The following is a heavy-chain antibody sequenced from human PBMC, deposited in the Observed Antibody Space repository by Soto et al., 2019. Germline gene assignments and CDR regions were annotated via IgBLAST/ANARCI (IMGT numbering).Heavy chain of an antibody. Sequence: EVQLVESGGGLVQPGGSLRLSCAASGFTFSVHWMSWVRQAPGKGLEWVARIKEDGSEKQYVDSVKGRFTISRDNAENSLYLQMNYGRAEDTAVYYCMTDFQAFWGQGTLVTVSS. V-gene: IGHV3-7*01. CDR2: IKEDGSEK. CDR1: GFTFSVHW. CDR3: MTDFQAF. J-gene: IGHJ4*02.